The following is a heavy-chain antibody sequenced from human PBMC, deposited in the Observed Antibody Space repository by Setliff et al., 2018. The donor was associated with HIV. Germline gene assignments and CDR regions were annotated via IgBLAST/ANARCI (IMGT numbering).Heavy chain of an antibody. CDR2: VRFDGNDK. J-gene: IGHJ1*01. D-gene: IGHD6-13*01. V-gene: IGHV3-30*02. CDR3: AKGGSSWAWVQH. CDR1: GIIFSNYG. Sequence: GGSLRLSCAASGIIFSNYGMHGVRQAPGKGLEWVAYVRFDGNDKYYRDSVKGRFTISRDNHKKTLSLQMNSLRGDDTAVYYCAKGGSSWAWVQHWGQGTLVTVSS.